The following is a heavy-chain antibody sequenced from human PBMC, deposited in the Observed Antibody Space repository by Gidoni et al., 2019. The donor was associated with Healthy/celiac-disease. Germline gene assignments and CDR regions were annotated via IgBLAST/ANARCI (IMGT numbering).Heavy chain of an antibody. Sequence: EVQLVESGGGLVKPGGSLRLSCAASGFTFSSYRLNWVRQAPGKGLEWVSSISSSSSYIYYADSVKGRFTISRDNAKNSLYLQMNSLRAEDTAVYYCARSPQTNYYYGSGSYFFDYWGQGTLVTVSS. V-gene: IGHV3-21*01. D-gene: IGHD3-10*01. CDR2: ISSSSSYI. J-gene: IGHJ4*02. CDR3: ARSPQTNYYYGSGSYFFDY. CDR1: GFTFSSYR.